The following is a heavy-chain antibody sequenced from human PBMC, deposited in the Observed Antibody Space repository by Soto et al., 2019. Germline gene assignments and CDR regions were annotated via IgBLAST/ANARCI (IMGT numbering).Heavy chain of an antibody. V-gene: IGHV1-18*04. J-gene: IGHJ5*02. CDR3: ARAGPSSTVYALIVHWFDP. CDR2: ISAYNGNT. Sequence: VQLVQSGAEVKKPGASVKVSCKASGYTFSNYAITWVRQAPGQGLEWMGWISAYNGNTKYAQKFQGRVTMTTDTSTTTAHMELTSLRSDDTAVYYCARAGPSSTVYALIVHWFDPWGQGTLVTVSS. D-gene: IGHD2-8*01. CDR1: GYTFSNYA.